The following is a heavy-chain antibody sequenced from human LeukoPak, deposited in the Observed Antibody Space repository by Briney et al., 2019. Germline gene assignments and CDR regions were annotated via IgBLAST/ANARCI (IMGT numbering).Heavy chain of an antibody. V-gene: IGHV3-74*03. J-gene: IGHJ4*02. D-gene: IGHD2-2*01. CDR2: INRDGTIT. CDR3: AKGDCSSTSCQFDY. Sequence: PGGSLRLSCAASGFTFSNYWVHWVHQAPGKGLVWVSRINRDGTITKYADSVKGRFTVSRDNAKNTLNLQMNSLRAEDTAVYYCAKGDCSSTSCQFDYWGQGTLVTVSS. CDR1: GFTFSNYW.